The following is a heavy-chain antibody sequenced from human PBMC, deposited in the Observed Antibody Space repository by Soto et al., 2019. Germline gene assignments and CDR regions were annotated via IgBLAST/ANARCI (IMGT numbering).Heavy chain of an antibody. J-gene: IGHJ4*01. CDR3: ARLAEYCNGIKCYSNFDL. D-gene: IGHD2-15*01. CDR2: MNPSSGET. CDR1: GYNFTNFD. Sequence: ASVKVSCKTSGYNFTNFDINWVRQAPGRGLVWMGWMNPSSGETGSAQNFQGRVTMTRDISTRTFFMQLTSLRSEDTAIYYCARLAEYCNGIKCYSNFDLWGRGTQVTVSS. V-gene: IGHV1-8*01.